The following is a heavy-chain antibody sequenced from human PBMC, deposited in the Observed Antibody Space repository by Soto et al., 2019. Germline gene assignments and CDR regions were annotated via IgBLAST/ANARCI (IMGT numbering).Heavy chain of an antibody. Sequence: ASVKVSCKASRVAFSKFIVTWVRQAPGLGLEWVGGIIPIFGTANYAQKFQGRVTITADESTSTSYMEVNNLRSEDTAVYYCAKVRYSSPMGYYYGMDVWGQGTTVTSP. CDR2: IIPIFGTA. CDR1: RVAFSKFI. V-gene: IGHV1-69*13. CDR3: AKVRYSSPMGYYYGMDV. D-gene: IGHD6-19*01. J-gene: IGHJ6*02.